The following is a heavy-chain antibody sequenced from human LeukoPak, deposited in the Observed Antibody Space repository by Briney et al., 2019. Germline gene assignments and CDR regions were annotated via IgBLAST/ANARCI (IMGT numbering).Heavy chain of an antibody. CDR3: ARDGYCSSTSCLRNWFDP. CDR1: GYTFTSYA. Sequence: ASVKVSCKASGYTFTSYAMHWVRQAPGQRLEWMGWINAGNGNTKYSQKFQGRVTITRDTSASTAYMELSSLRSEDTAVYYCARDGYCSSTSCLRNWFDPWGQGTLVTVSS. V-gene: IGHV1-3*01. CDR2: INAGNGNT. J-gene: IGHJ5*02. D-gene: IGHD2-2*01.